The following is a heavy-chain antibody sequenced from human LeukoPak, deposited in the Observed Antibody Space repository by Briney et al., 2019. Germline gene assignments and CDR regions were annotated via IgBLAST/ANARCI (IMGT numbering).Heavy chain of an antibody. V-gene: IGHV4-4*08. CDR3: ARHAPQLVRKYYFYSMDV. D-gene: IGHD6-6*01. CDR2: VYTSGIT. Sequence: SETLSLTCTVSGVSVSSYYWHWIRQSPGKGLEWIGFVYTSGITNYNPSLKSRLTISLDTSKNQFSLKLTSVTPADSAVYYCARHAPQLVRKYYFYSMDVWGTGTTVTVSS. J-gene: IGHJ6*03. CDR1: GVSVSSYY.